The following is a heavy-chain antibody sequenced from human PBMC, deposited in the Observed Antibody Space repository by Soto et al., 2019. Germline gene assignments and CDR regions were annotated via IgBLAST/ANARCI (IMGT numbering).Heavy chain of an antibody. D-gene: IGHD3-3*01. CDR2: INPDTGAA. CDR1: GYTVTAYY. J-gene: IGHJ3*02. Sequence: QLHLVQSGAVVKKPGASVTVSCSASGYTVTAYYMHWVRQAPGRGLEWMGGINPDTGAAKYTQTFQGMATMTRDTTTSKVFMELRGLTSEDTAVFYCARGGGVGVAGSAAFDMWGQGTLVTVSS. V-gene: IGHV1-2*02. CDR3: ARGGGVGVAGSAAFDM.